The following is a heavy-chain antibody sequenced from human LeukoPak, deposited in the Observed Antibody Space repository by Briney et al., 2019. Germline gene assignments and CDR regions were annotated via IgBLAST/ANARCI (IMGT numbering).Heavy chain of an antibody. Sequence: SETLSLTCTVSGGSIGSNNYYWGWIRQPPGKGLEWIGSIYYSGYTYYNPSLKSRVTISVDTSKNQFSLKLSSVTAADTAVYYCARESSYGPFDYWGQGTLVTVSS. V-gene: IGHV4-39*07. D-gene: IGHD5-18*01. J-gene: IGHJ4*02. CDR2: IYYSGYT. CDR3: ARESSYGPFDY. CDR1: GGSIGSNNYY.